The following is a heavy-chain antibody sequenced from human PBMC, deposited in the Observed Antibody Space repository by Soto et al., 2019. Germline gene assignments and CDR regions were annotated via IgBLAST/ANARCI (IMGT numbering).Heavy chain of an antibody. CDR3: ARLFGYSYPPPIDY. D-gene: IGHD5-18*01. CDR1: GFTFSSYE. CDR2: ISSSGSTI. V-gene: IGHV3-48*03. Sequence: EVQLVESGGGLVQPGGSLRLSCAASGFTFSSYEMNWVRQAPGKGLEWVSYISSSGSTIYYADSVKGRFTISRDNAKNSLYLQMNSLRAEDTAVYYCARLFGYSYPPPIDYWGQGTLVTVSS. J-gene: IGHJ4*02.